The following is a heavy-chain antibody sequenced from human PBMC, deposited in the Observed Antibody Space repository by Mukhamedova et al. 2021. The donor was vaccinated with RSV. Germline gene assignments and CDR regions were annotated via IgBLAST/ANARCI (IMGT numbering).Heavy chain of an antibody. D-gene: IGHD5-18*01. V-gene: IGHV5-51*01. Sequence: GIIYPGDSDTRYSPSFQGQVTLSADTSISTAYLQWSSLKASDTAMYYCARPAETAIDYWVLGTLVTVSS. CDR2: IYPGDSDT. J-gene: IGHJ4*02. CDR3: ARPAETAIDY.